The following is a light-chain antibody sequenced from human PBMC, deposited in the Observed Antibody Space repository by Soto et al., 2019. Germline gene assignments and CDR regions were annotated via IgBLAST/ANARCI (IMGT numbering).Light chain of an antibody. V-gene: IGKV3-15*01. CDR2: GAS. CDR3: QQYHNWPPQYT. J-gene: IGKJ2*01. CDR1: QTVSSN. Sequence: EIVMTQSPATLSVSPGERDTVSCRASQTVSSNLAWYQQKPGQAPRLLIHGASTRATGVPARFSGSGSGTEFTLTISSLQSEDFAVYYCQQYHNWPPQYTFGQGTKLQIK.